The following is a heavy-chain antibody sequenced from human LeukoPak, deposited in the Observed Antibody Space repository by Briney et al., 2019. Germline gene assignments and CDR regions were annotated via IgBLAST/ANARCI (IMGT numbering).Heavy chain of an antibody. CDR2: NSGSGGNT. J-gene: IGHJ4*02. Sequence: GGSLRLSCALSGITLSNYGMSWVRHAPREGLEWVSGNSGSGGNTYYADSAKGRFTISRDNSKNTLYLQMNSLRAEDTAVYFCAKRGVVIRVILVGFHKEAYYFDSWGQGALVTVSS. D-gene: IGHD3-22*01. CDR3: AKRGVVIRVILVGFHKEAYYFDS. CDR1: GITLSNYG. V-gene: IGHV3-23*01.